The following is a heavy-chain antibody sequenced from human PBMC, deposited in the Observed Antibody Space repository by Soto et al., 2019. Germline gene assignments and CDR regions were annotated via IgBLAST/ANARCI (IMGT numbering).Heavy chain of an antibody. CDR1: GGSFSGYY. D-gene: IGHD2-21*01. Sequence: SETLSLTCAVYGGSFSGYYWSWIRQPPGKGMAWIGEINHSGSTNYNPSLKSRVTISVDTSKNQFSLKLSSVTAADTAVYYCARALSGGLWSSYYYYYGMDVWGRGTTVTVSS. J-gene: IGHJ6*02. V-gene: IGHV4-34*01. CDR3: ARALSGGLWSSYYYYYGMDV. CDR2: INHSGST.